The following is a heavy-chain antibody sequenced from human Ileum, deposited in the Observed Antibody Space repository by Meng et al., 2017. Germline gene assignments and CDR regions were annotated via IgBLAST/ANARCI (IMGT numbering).Heavy chain of an antibody. CDR2: IRSTVYGGTT. CDR3: SRSGSINSALGSRFDF. D-gene: IGHD2-21*01. CDR1: GFTFGDYA. J-gene: IGHJ4*02. Sequence: GESLKISCTTSGFTFGDYAMTWFRQAPGKGLEWVGFIRSTVYGGTTEYAASVKGRFSVSRDDSKSIVSLQMDSLKTEDTAVYYCSRSGSINSALGSRFDFWGQGTLVTVSS. V-gene: IGHV3-49*03.